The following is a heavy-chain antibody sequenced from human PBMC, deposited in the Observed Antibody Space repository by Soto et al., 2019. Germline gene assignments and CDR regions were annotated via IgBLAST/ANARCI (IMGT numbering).Heavy chain of an antibody. D-gene: IGHD3-9*01. Sequence: QVQLVESGGGVVQPGRSLRLSCAASGFTFSSYGMHWVRQAPGKGLEWVAVISYDGSNKYYADSVKGRFTISRDNSKNTLYLQMNSLRAEDTAVYYCAKEGYDILNGSFDYWGQGTLVTVSS. CDR2: ISYDGSNK. V-gene: IGHV3-30*18. J-gene: IGHJ4*02. CDR3: AKEGYDILNGSFDY. CDR1: GFTFSSYG.